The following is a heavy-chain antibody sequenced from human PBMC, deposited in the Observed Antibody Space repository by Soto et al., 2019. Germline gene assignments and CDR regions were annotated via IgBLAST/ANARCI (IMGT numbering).Heavy chain of an antibody. CDR3: TTGGHIVVVVAATPDAFDI. D-gene: IGHD2-15*01. Sequence: EVQLVESGGGLVKPGGSLSLSCAASGFTFSNAWMSWVRQAPGKGLEWVGRIKSKTDGGTTDYAAHVKGRFTSSRDDSKDTLYLKMNSLKTDDTAVYYCTTGGHIVVVVAATPDAFDIWGQVTMVTVSS. J-gene: IGHJ3*02. CDR2: IKSKTDGGTT. CDR1: GFTFSNAW. V-gene: IGHV3-15*01.